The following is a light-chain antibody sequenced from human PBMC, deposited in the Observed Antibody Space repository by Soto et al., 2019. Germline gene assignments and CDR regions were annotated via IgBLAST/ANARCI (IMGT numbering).Light chain of an antibody. CDR1: QPTSSY. V-gene: IGKV1D-8*01. CDR3: QQYYSLPPT. Sequence: VIWFTHWASLLSASTGERVTIICRISQPTSSYLAWYQQKQGKDHELINYAASTLQSGVPSRFSGSGSGTDFTLTISWLQSEDFATYYCQQYYSLPPTFGQGTKVDIK. CDR2: AAS. J-gene: IGKJ1*01.